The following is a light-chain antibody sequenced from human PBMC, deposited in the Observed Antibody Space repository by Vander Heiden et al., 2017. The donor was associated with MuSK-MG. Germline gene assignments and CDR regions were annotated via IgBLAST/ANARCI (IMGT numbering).Light chain of an antibody. J-gene: IGKJ1*01. CDR1: QSISSY. CDR2: AAS. V-gene: IGKV1-39*01. CDR3: QRSDSTPRT. Sequence: DIQMTQSPSSLSASVGDRVSITCRASQSISSYLNCHQQKPGKAPKLLIYAASSLHNGVPSRFSGSSSGTDFTLTISMLHPEDFATYYCQRSDSTPRTFGQGTEVEIK.